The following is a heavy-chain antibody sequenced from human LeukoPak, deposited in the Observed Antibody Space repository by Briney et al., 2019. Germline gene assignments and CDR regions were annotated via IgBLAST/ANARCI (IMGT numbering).Heavy chain of an antibody. D-gene: IGHD2-2*01. CDR1: GYTFSSYG. V-gene: IGHV1-18*01. J-gene: IGHJ4*02. Sequence: GASVKVSCKASGYTFSSYGISWVRQAPGQGLEWMGWISAYNGNTKYAQKLQGRVTMTTDTSTSTTYKELRSLRSDDTAVYYCARGRGYCSSTSCRRGIFDYWGQGTLVTVSS. CDR2: ISAYNGNT. CDR3: ARGRGYCSSTSCRRGIFDY.